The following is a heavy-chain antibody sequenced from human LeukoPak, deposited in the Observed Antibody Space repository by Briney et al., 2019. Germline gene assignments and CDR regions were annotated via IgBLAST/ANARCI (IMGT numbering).Heavy chain of an antibody. CDR1: GYTFTGYY. V-gene: IGHV1-2*06. J-gene: IGHJ6*02. CDR2: INPNSGGT. Sequence: ASVKVSCKASGYTFTGYYMHWVRQAPGQGLEWMGRINPNSGGTNYAQKFRGRVTMTRDTSISTAYMELSRLRSDDTAVYYCARGITIFGVPPGPMDVWGQGTTVTVSS. CDR3: ARGITIFGVPPGPMDV. D-gene: IGHD3-3*01.